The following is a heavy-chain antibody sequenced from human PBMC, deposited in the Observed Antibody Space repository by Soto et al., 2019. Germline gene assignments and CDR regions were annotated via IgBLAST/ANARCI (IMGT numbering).Heavy chain of an antibody. J-gene: IGHJ4*02. CDR3: ARDKITGLFDY. V-gene: IGHV4-34*01. D-gene: IGHD2-8*02. CDR2: INHSGST. Sequence: PSETLSLTCAVYGGSFSGYYWTWIRQPPGTGLEWIGEINHSGSTNYNPSLKSRVTISVDTSKNQFYLKLTSVTAADTAVYYCARDKITGLFDYWGQGTLVT. CDR1: GGSFSGYY.